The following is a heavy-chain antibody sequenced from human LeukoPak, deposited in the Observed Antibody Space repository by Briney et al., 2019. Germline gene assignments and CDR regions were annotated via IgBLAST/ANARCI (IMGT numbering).Heavy chain of an antibody. D-gene: IGHD3-22*01. CDR3: ARERYYYDSSGYYSTWGYFDY. V-gene: IGHV3-11*04. CDR2: ISSSGSTI. J-gene: IGHJ4*02. CDR1: GFTFSDYY. Sequence: GGSLRLSCAASGFTFSDYYVSWIRQAPGKGLEWVSYISSSGSTIYYADSVKGRFTISRDNAKNSLYLQMNSLRAEDTAVYYCARERYYYDSSGYYSTWGYFDYWGQGTLVTVSS.